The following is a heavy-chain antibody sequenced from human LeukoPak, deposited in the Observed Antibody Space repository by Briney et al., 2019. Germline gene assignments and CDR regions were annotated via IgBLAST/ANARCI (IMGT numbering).Heavy chain of an antibody. V-gene: IGHV1-2*06. D-gene: IGHD3-22*01. CDR3: ARDYHYDSSGYYDY. J-gene: IGHJ4*02. CDR1: GYTFTGCY. Sequence: ASVKVSCKASGYTFTGCYMHWVRQAPGQGLEWMGRINPNSGGTNYAQKFQGRVTMTRDTSISTAYMELSRLRSDDTAVYYCARDYHYDSSGYYDYWGQGTLATVSS. CDR2: INPNSGGT.